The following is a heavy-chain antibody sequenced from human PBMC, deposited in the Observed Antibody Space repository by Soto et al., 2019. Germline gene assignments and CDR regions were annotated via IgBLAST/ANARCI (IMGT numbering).Heavy chain of an antibody. CDR1: GFTFSSYS. J-gene: IGHJ2*01. CDR3: ARVFLAVADFDL. V-gene: IGHV3-48*02. CDR2: ISSSSSTI. D-gene: IGHD6-19*01. Sequence: GGSVRLSCAASGFTFSSYSMNWVRQAPGKGLEWVSYISSSSSTIYYADSVKGRFTISRDNAKNSLYLQMNSLRDEDTAVYYCARVFLAVADFDLWGRGTLVTVSS.